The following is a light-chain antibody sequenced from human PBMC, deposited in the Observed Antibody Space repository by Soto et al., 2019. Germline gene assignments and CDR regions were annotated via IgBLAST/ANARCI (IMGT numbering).Light chain of an antibody. J-gene: IGKJ1*01. CDR2: GAS. Sequence: NVLTQSPGALSFSPGERVTLSCRASQSISTTYLAWYQQKPGQAPRLLIYGASSRATGIPDRFSGSGSGTDFTLTISRLEPEDFAVYYCQQYGSSPRTLGQGAEVDI. CDR3: QQYGSSPRT. CDR1: QSISTTY. V-gene: IGKV3-20*01.